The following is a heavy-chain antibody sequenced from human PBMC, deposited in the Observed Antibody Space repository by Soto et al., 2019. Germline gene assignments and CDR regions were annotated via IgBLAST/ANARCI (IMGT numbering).Heavy chain of an antibody. CDR1: GGSISSYY. J-gene: IGHJ4*02. V-gene: IGHV4-59*01. Sequence: QVQLQESGPGLVKPSETLSLTCTVSGGSISSYYWSWIRQPPGKGLEWIGYIYYSGSTNYNPSLKSRVTISVDTSKNQFSLKLSSVTAADTAVYYCARGLAMVRGAAIDYWGQGTLVTVSS. CDR3: ARGLAMVRGAAIDY. D-gene: IGHD3-10*01. CDR2: IYYSGST.